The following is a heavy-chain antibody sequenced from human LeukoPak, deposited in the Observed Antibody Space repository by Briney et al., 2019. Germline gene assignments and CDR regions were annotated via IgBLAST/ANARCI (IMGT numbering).Heavy chain of an antibody. CDR1: GFTFSGSA. Sequence: GGSLRLSCAASGFTFSGSAMHWVRQASGKGLEWVGRIRSKANSYATAYAASVKGRFTISRDDSKNTAYQQMNSLKTEDTAVYYCTRQTLTGYPDYWGQGTLVTVSS. CDR2: IRSKANSYAT. D-gene: IGHD3-9*01. CDR3: TRQTLTGYPDY. V-gene: IGHV3-73*01. J-gene: IGHJ4*02.